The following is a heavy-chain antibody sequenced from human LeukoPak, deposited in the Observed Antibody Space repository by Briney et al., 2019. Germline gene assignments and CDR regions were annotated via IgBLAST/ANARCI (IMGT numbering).Heavy chain of an antibody. CDR2: ISGSGGST. V-gene: IGHV3-23*01. Sequence: PGGSLRLSCAASGFTFSSYAMSWVRQAPGKGLEWVSAISGSGGSTYYADSVKGRFTISRDNSKNTLYLQMNSLRAEDTAVYYCAKSGAFDWLLRLDAFDIWGQGTMVTVSS. CDR1: GFTFSSYA. CDR3: AKSGAFDWLLRLDAFDI. J-gene: IGHJ3*02. D-gene: IGHD3-9*01.